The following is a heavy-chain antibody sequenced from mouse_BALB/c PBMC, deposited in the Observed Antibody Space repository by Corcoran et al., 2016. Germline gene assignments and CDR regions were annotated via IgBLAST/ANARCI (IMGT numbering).Heavy chain of an antibody. CDR3: ARGSPSYAMDY. J-gene: IGHJ4*01. Sequence: QIQLVPSGPELKKHGETVRISCKASGYTFTTAGMQWVQKMPGKGLKWIGWINTHSGVPKYAEDFKGRFAFSLETSASTAYLQISNLKNEDTATYFCARGSPSYAMDYWGQGTSVTVSS. V-gene: IGHV9-4*02. CDR1: GYTFTTAG. CDR2: INTHSGVP.